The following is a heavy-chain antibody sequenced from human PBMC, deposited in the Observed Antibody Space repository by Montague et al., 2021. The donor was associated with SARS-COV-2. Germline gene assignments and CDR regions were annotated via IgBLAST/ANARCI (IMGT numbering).Heavy chain of an antibody. D-gene: IGHD5-18*01. Sequence: SETLSLTCTVSGGSISSYYWSWIRQPPGKGLEWIGYICYSGSTNXNPSLKIRVTISVDTSKNQFSLKLSSVTAADTAVYYCARGNTWEGYSYGFDYWGQGTLVTVSS. CDR1: GGSISSYY. CDR3: ARGNTWEGYSYGFDY. V-gene: IGHV4-59*12. CDR2: ICYSGST. J-gene: IGHJ4*02.